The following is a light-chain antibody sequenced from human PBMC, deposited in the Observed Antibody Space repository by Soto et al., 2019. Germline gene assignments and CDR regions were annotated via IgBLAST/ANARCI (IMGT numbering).Light chain of an antibody. CDR3: QQLNSFPIT. J-gene: IGKJ5*01. Sequence: DIQLTQSPSFLSASVGDRVTITCRTSQGISGYLAWYQQKPGKAPKLLIYTASILQTGVPTRFGGSGSGTEFTLTVSSLQPEDFATHYCQQLNSFPITFGQGTRLEIK. V-gene: IGKV1-9*01. CDR2: TAS. CDR1: QGISGY.